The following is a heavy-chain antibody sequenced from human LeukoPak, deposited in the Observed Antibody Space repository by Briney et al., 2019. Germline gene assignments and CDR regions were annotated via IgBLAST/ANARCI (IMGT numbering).Heavy chain of an antibody. J-gene: IGHJ4*02. V-gene: IGHV4-39*01. Sequence: SETLSLTCTVSGGSISSSSYYWGWIRQPPGKGLEWIGSIYYSGSTYYNPSLKSRVTISVDTSKNQFSLKLSSVTAADTAVYYCARHNWGSSCLDYWGQGTLVTVSS. CDR3: ARHNWGSSCLDY. D-gene: IGHD6-13*01. CDR1: GGSISSSSYY. CDR2: IYYSGST.